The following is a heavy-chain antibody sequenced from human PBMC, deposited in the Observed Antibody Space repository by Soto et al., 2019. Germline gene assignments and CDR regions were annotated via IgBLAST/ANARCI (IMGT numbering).Heavy chain of an antibody. CDR1: GYTFTSYG. D-gene: IGHD3-22*01. Sequence: GASVKVSCKASGYTFTSYGISWVRQAPGQGLEWMGWISAYNGNTNYAQKLQGRVTMTTDTSTSTAYMELRSLRSDDTPVYYCARVPSQSYYYDSSGYRHLDYWGQGTLVTVSS. V-gene: IGHV1-18*01. J-gene: IGHJ4*02. CDR2: ISAYNGNT. CDR3: ARVPSQSYYYDSSGYRHLDY.